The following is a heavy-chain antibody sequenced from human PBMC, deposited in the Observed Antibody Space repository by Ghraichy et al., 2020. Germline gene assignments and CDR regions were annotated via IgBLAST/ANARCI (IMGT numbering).Heavy chain of an antibody. CDR2: ISGSGGST. J-gene: IGHJ3*02. CDR1: GFTFSNYA. Sequence: GGSLRLSCAASGFTFSNYAMSWVRQAPGKGLEWVSAISGSGGSTYCADSVKGRFTISRDNSKNTLFLQMNSLRAEDTAVYYCAKRTRGGFDAFDIWGQGTMVTVSS. D-gene: IGHD3-16*01. V-gene: IGHV3-23*01. CDR3: AKRTRGGFDAFDI.